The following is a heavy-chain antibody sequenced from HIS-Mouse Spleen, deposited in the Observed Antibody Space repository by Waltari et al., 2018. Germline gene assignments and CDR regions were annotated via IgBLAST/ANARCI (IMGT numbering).Heavy chain of an antibody. Sequence: QLQLHESGPGLVKPSETLSLTCTVSGGSISSSSYYWGWIRQPPGKGLEWIGCIYYSGSTYYSPSLKSRVTISVDTSKNQFSLKLSSVTAADTAVYYCAREIPYSSSWYDWYFDLWGRGTLVTVSS. J-gene: IGHJ2*01. CDR2: IYYSGST. D-gene: IGHD6-13*01. CDR1: GGSISSSSYY. V-gene: IGHV4-39*07. CDR3: AREIPYSSSWYDWYFDL.